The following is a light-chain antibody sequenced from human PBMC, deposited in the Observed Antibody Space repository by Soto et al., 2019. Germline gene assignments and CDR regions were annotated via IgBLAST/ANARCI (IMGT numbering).Light chain of an antibody. V-gene: IGKV3-15*01. CDR3: QQYNTWLWT. CDR1: QSVNAN. Sequence: EVVMTQSPATLSVSPGERATLSCRASQSVNANLAWYQQKPGQAPRLLIHGASNRATGIPARFSCSGFGTEFILTISSLQSEEFAVYYCQQYNTWLWTFGQGTKVEI. CDR2: GAS. J-gene: IGKJ1*01.